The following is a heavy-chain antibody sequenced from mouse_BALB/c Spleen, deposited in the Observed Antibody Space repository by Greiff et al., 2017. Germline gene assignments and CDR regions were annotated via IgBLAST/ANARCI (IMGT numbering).Heavy chain of an antibody. Sequence: QVQLKESGAELMKPGASVKISCKATGYTFSSYWIEWVKQRPGHGLEWIGEILPGSGSTNYNEKFKGKATFTADTSSNTAYMQLSSLTSEDSAVYYCARWGLITTVVASMDYWGQGTSVTVSS. CDR2: ILPGSGST. D-gene: IGHD1-1*01. V-gene: IGHV1-9*01. CDR1: GYTFSSYW. CDR3: ARWGLITTVVASMDY. J-gene: IGHJ4*01.